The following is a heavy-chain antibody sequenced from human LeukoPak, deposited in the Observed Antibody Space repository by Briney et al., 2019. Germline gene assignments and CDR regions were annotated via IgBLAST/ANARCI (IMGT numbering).Heavy chain of an antibody. D-gene: IGHD6-13*01. J-gene: IGHJ4*02. V-gene: IGHV3-23*01. CDR1: GFTFSSYA. Sequence: GGSLRLSCAASGFTFSSYAMSWVRQAPGKGLEWVSAISGSGGSTYYADSVKGRFTISRDNAKNSLYLQMNSLRAEDTAVYYCAAVQLSDIAADPWRALDYWGQGTLVTVSS. CDR2: ISGSGGST. CDR3: AAVQLSDIAADPWRALDY.